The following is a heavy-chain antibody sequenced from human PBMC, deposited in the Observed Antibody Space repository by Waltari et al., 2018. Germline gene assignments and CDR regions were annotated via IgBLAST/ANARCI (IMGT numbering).Heavy chain of an antibody. CDR1: GYSISSGYY. J-gene: IGHJ4*02. CDR2: IYHSGGT. V-gene: IGHV4-38-2*01. CDR3: ARLMTTVGFDY. Sequence: QVQLQESGPGLVKPSETLSLTCAVSGYSISSGYYWGWIRQPPGKGLEWIGSIYHSGGTYYNPSLKSRVTISVDTSKNQFSLKLSSVTAADTAVYYCARLMTTVGFDYWGQGTLVTVSS. D-gene: IGHD4-17*01.